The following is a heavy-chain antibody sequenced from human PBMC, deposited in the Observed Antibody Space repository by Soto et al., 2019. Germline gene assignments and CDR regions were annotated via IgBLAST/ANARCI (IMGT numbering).Heavy chain of an antibody. CDR1: GFTFSSYA. J-gene: IGHJ6*02. Sequence: QVQLVESGGGVVQPGRSLRLSCAASGFTFSSYAMHWVRQAPGKGLEWVAVISYDGSNKYYADSVKGRFTISRDNSKNTLYLQMNSLRAEDTAVYYCAREPLIAAKLTVYYYGMDVWGQGTTVTVSS. V-gene: IGHV3-30-3*01. D-gene: IGHD6-13*01. CDR3: AREPLIAAKLTVYYYGMDV. CDR2: ISYDGSNK.